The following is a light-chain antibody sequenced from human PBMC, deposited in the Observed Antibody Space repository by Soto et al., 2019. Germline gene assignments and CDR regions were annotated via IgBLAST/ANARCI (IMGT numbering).Light chain of an antibody. CDR2: EVN. CDR3: SSYTSSRTPV. J-gene: IGLJ3*02. CDR1: SRDVGGYSY. Sequence: QSVLTQPASVSGSPGQSITISCTGTSRDVGGYSYVSWYQHHPGKAPKLMIYEVNNRPSGVSNRFSGSKSGNTASLTISGLQAEDEADYYCSSYTSSRTPVFGGGTKVTVL. V-gene: IGLV2-14*01.